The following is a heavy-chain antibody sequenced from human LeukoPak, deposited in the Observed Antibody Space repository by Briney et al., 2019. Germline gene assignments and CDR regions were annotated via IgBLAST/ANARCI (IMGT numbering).Heavy chain of an antibody. Sequence: GGSLRLSCAASGFTFSSHVMSWVRQPPGKGLEWLSIISGNSAFIYYADSMKGRFAISRDNSNDRLYLQMNSLRVDDTAVCYCAGHPLTGGNFDSWGQGTLVTVSS. D-gene: IGHD6-25*01. CDR2: ISGNSAFI. J-gene: IGHJ4*02. CDR3: AGHPLTGGNFDS. V-gene: IGHV3-23*01. CDR1: GFTFSSHV.